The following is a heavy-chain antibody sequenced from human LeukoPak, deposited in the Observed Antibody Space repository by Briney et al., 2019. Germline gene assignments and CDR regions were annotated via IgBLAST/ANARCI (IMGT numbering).Heavy chain of an antibody. CDR2: ISYDGSNK. CDR1: GFTFSSYA. CDR3: ARVFSGIWVSDY. D-gene: IGHD2-15*01. Sequence: PGGSLRLSCAASGFTFSSYAMHWVRQAPGKGLEWVAVISYDGSNKYYADSVKGRFTISRDNSKNTLYLQMNSLRAEDTAVYYCARVFSGIWVSDYWGQGTLVTVSS. V-gene: IGHV3-30-3*01. J-gene: IGHJ4*02.